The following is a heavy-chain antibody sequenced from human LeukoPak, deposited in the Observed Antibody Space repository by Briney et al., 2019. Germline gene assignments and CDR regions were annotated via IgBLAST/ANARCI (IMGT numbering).Heavy chain of an antibody. Sequence: SQTLSLTCTVSGGSISSGGYYWSWIRQHPGKGLEWIGYIYYSGSTYYNPSLKSRVTISVDKSKNQFSLKLSSMTAADTAVYYCARSSGVGAMAPFDYWGQGTLVTVSS. CDR3: ARSSGVGAMAPFDY. CDR2: IYYSGST. CDR1: GGSISSGGYY. D-gene: IGHD1-26*01. V-gene: IGHV4-31*03. J-gene: IGHJ4*02.